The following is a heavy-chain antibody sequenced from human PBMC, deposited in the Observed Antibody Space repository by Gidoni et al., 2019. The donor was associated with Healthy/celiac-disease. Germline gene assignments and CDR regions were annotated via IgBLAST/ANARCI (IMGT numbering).Heavy chain of an antibody. D-gene: IGHD3-16*02. CDR1: GYTFTSYG. J-gene: IGHJ3*02. CDR3: ARRFKAGIVLGAFDI. Sequence: QALLVQSGAEVKKPGASVKVSCKASGYTFTSYGISWVRQAPGQGLEWMGWISAYNGNTNYAQKLQGRVTMTTDTSTSTAYMELRSLRSDDTAVYYCARRFKAGIVLGAFDIWGQGTMVTVSS. CDR2: ISAYNGNT. V-gene: IGHV1-18*01.